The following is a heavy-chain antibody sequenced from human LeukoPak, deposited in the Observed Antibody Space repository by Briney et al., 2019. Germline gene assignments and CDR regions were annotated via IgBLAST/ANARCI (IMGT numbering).Heavy chain of an antibody. J-gene: IGHJ6*02. Sequence: GGSLRLSCAASGFKFSDYAMNWVRQAPGKGLEWVSGMSGTGGTSYYADSAKGRFTISRDDSKSTLDLQMNSLRAEDTAVYYCAKWVPRSLESIYGMDVWGQGTTVIVSS. CDR2: MSGTGGTS. CDR1: GFKFSDYA. CDR3: AKWVPRSLESIYGMDV. D-gene: IGHD3-3*01. V-gene: IGHV3-23*01.